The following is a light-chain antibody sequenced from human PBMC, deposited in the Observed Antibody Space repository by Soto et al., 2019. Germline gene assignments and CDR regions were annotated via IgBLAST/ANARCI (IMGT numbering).Light chain of an antibody. Sequence: QSVQTHSASVSGSPGHSITIACTGTSSDIGNYDFVSWYQQVPGTAPKAMIYEVSSRPSGVSNRFSGSKSGNTASLTISGLQAEDEAYYYCSSYTTSTYFILFGGGTKVAVL. CDR2: EVS. CDR3: SSYTTSTYFIL. CDR1: SSDIGNYDF. V-gene: IGLV2-14*01. J-gene: IGLJ2*01.